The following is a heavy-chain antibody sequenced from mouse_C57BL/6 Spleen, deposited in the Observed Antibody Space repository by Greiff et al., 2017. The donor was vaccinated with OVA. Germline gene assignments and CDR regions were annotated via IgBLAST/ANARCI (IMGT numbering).Heavy chain of an antibody. Sequence: EVKLMESGGGLVQPGGSLKLSCAASGFTFSDYYMYWVRQTPEKRLEWVAYISNGGGSTYYPDTVKGRFTISRDNAKNTQYLQMSRLKSEDTAMYYCASHSYYYGSSYGYFDVWGTGTTVTVSS. CDR3: ASHSYYYGSSYGYFDV. CDR2: ISNGGGST. CDR1: GFTFSDYY. V-gene: IGHV5-12*01. D-gene: IGHD1-1*01. J-gene: IGHJ1*03.